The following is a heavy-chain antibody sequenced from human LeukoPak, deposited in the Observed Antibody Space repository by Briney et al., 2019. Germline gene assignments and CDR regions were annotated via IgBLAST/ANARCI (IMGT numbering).Heavy chain of an antibody. CDR1: GFPFSSYW. CDR3: TRVGYIDEGIDY. CDR2: IKQDGSKK. V-gene: IGHV3-7*04. J-gene: IGHJ4*02. Sequence: GGSLRLSCVASGFPFSSYWMTWVRQAPGKGLEWVANIKQDGSKKSYVDSVKGRFTIPRDNAKNSLYLQMNSLRAEDTAIYYCTRVGYIDEGIDYWGQGTLVTVPS. D-gene: IGHD5-24*01.